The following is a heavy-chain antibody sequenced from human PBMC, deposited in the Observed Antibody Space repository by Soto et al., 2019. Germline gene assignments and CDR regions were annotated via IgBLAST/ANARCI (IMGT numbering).Heavy chain of an antibody. V-gene: IGHV4-34*01. D-gene: IGHD3-3*02. J-gene: IGHJ4*02. CDR3: ARGAVLEMATIFDY. CDR2: INHSGST. CDR1: GGSFSGYY. Sequence: SETLSLTCAVYGGSFSGYYWSWIRQPPGKGLEWIGEINHSGSTNYNPSLKSRVTISVDTSKNQFSLKLSSVTAADTAVYYCARGAVLEMATIFDYWGQGTLVTVSS.